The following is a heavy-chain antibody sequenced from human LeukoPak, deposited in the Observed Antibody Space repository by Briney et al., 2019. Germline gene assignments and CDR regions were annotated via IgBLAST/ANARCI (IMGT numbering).Heavy chain of an antibody. Sequence: GASVKVSCKASGGTFSSYAIGWVRQAPGQGLEWMGRIIPILGIANYAQKFQGRVTITADKSTSTAYMELSSLRSEDTAVYYCAREDDILTGPPVAFDIWGQGTMVSVSS. CDR1: GGTFSSYA. CDR2: IIPILGIA. CDR3: AREDDILTGPPVAFDI. V-gene: IGHV1-69*04. J-gene: IGHJ3*02. D-gene: IGHD3-9*01.